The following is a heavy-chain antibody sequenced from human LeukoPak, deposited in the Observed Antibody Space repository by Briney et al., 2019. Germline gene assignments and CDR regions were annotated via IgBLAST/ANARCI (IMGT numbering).Heavy chain of an antibody. CDR2: IYYSGST. D-gene: IGHD3-10*01. Sequence: SETLSLTCTVSGGSISSYYWSWIRQPPGKGLEWIGYIYYSGSTNYNPSLKSRVTISVDTSKNQFSVKLSSVTAADTDVYYCARATKLLWFGELLEKGSYYFDYWGQGTLVTVSS. J-gene: IGHJ4*02. V-gene: IGHV4-59*01. CDR3: ARATKLLWFGELLEKGSYYFDY. CDR1: GGSISSYY.